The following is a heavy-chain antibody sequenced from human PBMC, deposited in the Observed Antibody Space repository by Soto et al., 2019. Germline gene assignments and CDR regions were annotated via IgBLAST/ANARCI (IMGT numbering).Heavy chain of an antibody. J-gene: IGHJ4*02. CDR3: ATSGYYDILTGSTGYFDY. V-gene: IGHV1-24*01. Sequence: ASVKVSCKVSGYTLTELSMHWVRQAPGKGLEWMGGFDPEDGETIYAQKFQGRVTMTEDTSTDTAYMELSSLRSEDTAVYYCATSGYYDILTGSTGYFDYWGQGTLVTVSS. CDR2: FDPEDGET. CDR1: GYTLTELS. D-gene: IGHD3-9*01.